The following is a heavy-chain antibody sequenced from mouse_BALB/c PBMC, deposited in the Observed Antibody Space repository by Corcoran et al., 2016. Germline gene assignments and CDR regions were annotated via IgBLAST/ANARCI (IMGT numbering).Heavy chain of an antibody. D-gene: IGHD1-1*01. V-gene: IGHV5-17*01. CDR2: IKEDGSEK. J-gene: IGHJ3*01. CDR3: ARDDWSSGCSSSSCYNFGAFDI. Sequence: EVQLVESGGGLVQPGGSLRLSCAASGFTFSSYWMSWVRQAPGKGLEWVVNIKEDGSEKFYGGALKGRFTIARDNAKNSLYLQMNSVGAEDTAVYYCARDDWSSGCSSSSCYNFGAFDIWGQGTMVTVSS. CDR1: GFTFSSYW.